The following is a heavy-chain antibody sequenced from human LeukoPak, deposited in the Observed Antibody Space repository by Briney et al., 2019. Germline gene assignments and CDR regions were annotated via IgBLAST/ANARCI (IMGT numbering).Heavy chain of an antibody. CDR3: AKDISRDGYNYAFDI. J-gene: IGHJ3*02. CDR1: GFTFDDYA. CDR2: ISWNSGSI. V-gene: IGHV3-9*01. D-gene: IGHD5-24*01. Sequence: GGSLRLSCAASGFTFDDYAMHWVRHAPGKGLEWVSGISWNSGSIVYADSVKGRFTISRDNAKNSLYLQMNSLRAEDTASYYCAKDISRDGYNYAFDIWGQGTMVTVSS.